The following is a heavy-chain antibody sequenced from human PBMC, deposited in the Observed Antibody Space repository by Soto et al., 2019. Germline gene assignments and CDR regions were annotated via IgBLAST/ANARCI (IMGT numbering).Heavy chain of an antibody. D-gene: IGHD3-10*02. CDR1: GGSISSGGYY. CDR2: IYYSGNT. V-gene: IGHV4-31*03. Sequence: QVQLQESGPGLVKPSQTLSLTCTVSGGSISSGGYYWSWIRQHPGKGLECIGYIYYSGNTYYNPYLNSRVTITVDTSKNHLSLKLSPVTAAATAVYYCARYNYVLSLWFDPWGQETLVIVSS. CDR3: ARYNYVLSLWFDP. J-gene: IGHJ5*02.